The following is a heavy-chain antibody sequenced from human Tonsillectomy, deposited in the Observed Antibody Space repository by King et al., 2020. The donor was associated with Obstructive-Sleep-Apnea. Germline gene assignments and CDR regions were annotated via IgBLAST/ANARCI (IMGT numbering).Heavy chain of an antibody. V-gene: IGHV6-1*01. D-gene: IGHD4-23*01. Sequence: VQLQQSGPGLVKPSQTLSLTCAISGDSVSSNSAAWNWMRQSPSRGLEWLGRTYFRSKWYNYYAVFVKSRITINPDTSKNQFSLQLNSVTPEDTAVYYCARDNDLGNSFSGYFDYWGQGTLVTVSS. J-gene: IGHJ4*02. CDR3: ARDNDLGNSFSGYFDY. CDR1: GDSVSSNSAA. CDR2: TYFRSKWYN.